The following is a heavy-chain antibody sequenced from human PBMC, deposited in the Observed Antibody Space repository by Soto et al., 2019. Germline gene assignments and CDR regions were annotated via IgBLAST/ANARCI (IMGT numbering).Heavy chain of an antibody. V-gene: IGHV2-5*02. J-gene: IGHJ4*02. CDR3: VHGSSAFHY. Sequence: QITLKESGPTLVKPTQTLTLTCTFSGFSLSTSGVGVGWIRQPPGKALEWLALIYWDDDKRYSPSLKSRLTSTNDAAKTQVVHTTTNMDPVDTATCYCVHGSSAFHYWAQVTLDTAS. D-gene: IGHD6-6*01. CDR2: IYWDDDK. CDR1: GFSLSTSGVG.